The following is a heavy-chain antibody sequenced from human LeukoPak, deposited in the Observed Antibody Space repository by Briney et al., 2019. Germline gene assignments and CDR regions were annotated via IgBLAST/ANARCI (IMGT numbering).Heavy chain of an antibody. J-gene: IGHJ4*02. CDR2: ISSSSSTI. CDR1: GFTFSSYS. CDR3: ARRASGSYRTFDY. D-gene: IGHD1-26*01. V-gene: IGHV3-48*01. Sequence: GGSLRLSCAASGFTFSSYSMNWVRQAPGKGLEWVSYISSSSSTIYYADSVKGRFTISRDNAKNSLYLQMNSLRAEDTAVYYCARRASGSYRTFDYWGQGTLVTVSS.